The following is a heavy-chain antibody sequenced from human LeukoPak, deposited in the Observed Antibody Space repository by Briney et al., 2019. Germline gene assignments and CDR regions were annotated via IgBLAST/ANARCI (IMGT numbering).Heavy chain of an antibody. J-gene: IGHJ6*04. Sequence: SVKVSCKASGGTFSSYAISWVRQAPGQGLEWMGGIIPIFGTANYAQKFQGRVTITADESTSTAYMELSSLRSGDTAVYYCARGHCSSTSCYADYYGMDVWGKGTTVTVSS. CDR3: ARGHCSSTSCYADYYGMDV. V-gene: IGHV1-69*13. CDR1: GGTFSSYA. CDR2: IIPIFGTA. D-gene: IGHD2-2*01.